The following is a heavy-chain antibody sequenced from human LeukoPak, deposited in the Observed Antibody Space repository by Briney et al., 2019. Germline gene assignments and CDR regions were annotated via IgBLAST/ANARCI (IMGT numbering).Heavy chain of an antibody. CDR1: GFTFSSYA. CDR3: AKARAYDYGDPVDY. Sequence: GGSLRLSCAASGFTFSSYAMHWVRQAPGKGLEWVSGISWNSGSIGYADSVKSRFTISRDNAKNSLYLQMNSLRAEDTALYYCAKARAYDYGDPVDYWGQGTLVTVSS. J-gene: IGHJ4*02. D-gene: IGHD4-17*01. CDR2: ISWNSGSI. V-gene: IGHV3-9*01.